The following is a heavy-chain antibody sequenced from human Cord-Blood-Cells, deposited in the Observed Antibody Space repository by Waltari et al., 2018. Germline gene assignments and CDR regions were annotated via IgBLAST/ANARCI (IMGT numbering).Heavy chain of an antibody. D-gene: IGHD2-8*02. CDR3: ARRIPGGFNAFDI. J-gene: IGHJ3*02. Sequence: QVQLQESGPGLVKPSETLSLTCTVSGGSISSYYWSWIRQPPGKGLEWIGYIYYSGSTNYNPSLKSRVTRSVDTSKNQFSLKLSSVTAADTAVYYCARRIPGGFNAFDIWGQGTMVTVSS. V-gene: IGHV4-59*01. CDR2: IYYSGST. CDR1: GGSISSYY.